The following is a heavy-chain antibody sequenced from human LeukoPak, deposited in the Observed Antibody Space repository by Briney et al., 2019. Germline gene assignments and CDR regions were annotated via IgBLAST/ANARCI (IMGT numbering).Heavy chain of an antibody. J-gene: IGHJ6*02. CDR1: GGFFSGYY. D-gene: IGHD3-10*01. CDR2: INHSGST. V-gene: IGHV4-34*01. Sequence: SETLSLTCAVYGGFFSGYYWSWIRQPPGKGLEWIGEINHSGSTNYNPSLKSRVTISVDTSKNQLSLKLSSVTAADTAVYYCARICGTMVRGVISYYYYGMDVWGQGTTVTVSS. CDR3: ARICGTMVRGVISYYYYGMDV.